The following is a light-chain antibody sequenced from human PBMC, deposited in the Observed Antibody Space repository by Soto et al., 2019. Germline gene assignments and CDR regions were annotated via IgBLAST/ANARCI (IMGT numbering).Light chain of an antibody. Sequence: EIVMTQSPVTLSVSPWERATLSCRASQSVSSSYLAWYQQKPGQAPRLLIYGTSSRATGIPDRFSGSGSGTDFTLTISRLEPEDFAVYYCQQYGTSLFSFGPGTKVDIK. V-gene: IGKV3-20*01. CDR2: GTS. J-gene: IGKJ3*01. CDR1: QSVSSSY. CDR3: QQYGTSLFS.